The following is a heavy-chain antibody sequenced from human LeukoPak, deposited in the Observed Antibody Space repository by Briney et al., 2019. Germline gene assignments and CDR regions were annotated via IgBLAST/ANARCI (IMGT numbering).Heavy chain of an antibody. Sequence: ASVKVSCKASVGTFISYAISGVRQAPGQGLEWVGGLIPIFGTANDAQKFQGRVTITADESTSTAYMELSSLRSEDTAVYYGASRRGGRSSAKYYYYYSMDVWGQGTTVTVSS. CDR2: LIPIFGTA. V-gene: IGHV1-69*01. D-gene: IGHD6-25*01. CDR3: ASRRGGRSSAKYYYYYSMDV. CDR1: VGTFISYA. J-gene: IGHJ6*02.